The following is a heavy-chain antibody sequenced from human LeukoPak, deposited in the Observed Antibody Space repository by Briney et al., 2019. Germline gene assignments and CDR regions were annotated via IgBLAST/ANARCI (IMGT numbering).Heavy chain of an antibody. J-gene: IGHJ3*02. CDR1: GYTFTSYG. CDR2: ISAYNGNT. V-gene: IGHV1-18*01. D-gene: IGHD3-3*01. Sequence: ASVKVSCKASGYTFTSYGISWVRQAPGQGLEWMGWISAYNGNTNYAQKLQGRVTMTTDTSTSTAYMELRSLRSDDTAVYYCARGPPEGDYDFWSGYACAFDIWGQGTIVTVSS. CDR3: ARGPPEGDYDFWSGYACAFDI.